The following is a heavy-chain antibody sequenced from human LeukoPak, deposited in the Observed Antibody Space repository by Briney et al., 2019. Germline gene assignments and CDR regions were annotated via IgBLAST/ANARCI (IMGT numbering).Heavy chain of an antibody. CDR2: ISYDGSNK. J-gene: IGHJ4*02. Sequence: GGSLRLSCAASGFTFSSYSMNWVRQAPGKGLEWVAVISYDGSNKYYADSVKGRFTISRDNSKNTLYLQMNSLRAEDTAVYYCARASRRIQLWFGYFDYWGQGTLVTVSS. CDR3: ARASRRIQLWFGYFDY. V-gene: IGHV3-30*03. D-gene: IGHD5-18*01. CDR1: GFTFSSYS.